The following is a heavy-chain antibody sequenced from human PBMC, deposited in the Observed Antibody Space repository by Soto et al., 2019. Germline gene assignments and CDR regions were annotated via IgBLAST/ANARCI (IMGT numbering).Heavy chain of an antibody. CDR2: ISAYNGNT. Sequence: ASVKVSCKASCYTFASYGISWVRQAPGQGREWMGWISAYNGNTNYAQKRRGRVTMTTGTSTSTAYLEQRSLRSHDTAVYYCARDLDVDTAMVWQYWGQGTLVTVSS. D-gene: IGHD5-18*01. CDR3: ARDLDVDTAMVWQY. J-gene: IGHJ4*02. CDR1: CYTFASYG. V-gene: IGHV1-18*01.